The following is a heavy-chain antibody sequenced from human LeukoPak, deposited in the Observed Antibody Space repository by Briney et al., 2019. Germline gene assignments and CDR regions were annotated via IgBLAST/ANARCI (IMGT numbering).Heavy chain of an antibody. CDR3: AREKRNYYDSSGYIDY. Sequence: ASVKVSCKASGYTFTGYYMHWVRQAPGQGLEWMGGIIPIFGTANYAQKFQGRVTITADESTSTAYMELSSLRSEDTAVYYCAREKRNYYDSSGYIDYWGQGTLVTVSS. D-gene: IGHD3-22*01. CDR1: GYTFTGYY. V-gene: IGHV1-69*13. CDR2: IIPIFGTA. J-gene: IGHJ4*02.